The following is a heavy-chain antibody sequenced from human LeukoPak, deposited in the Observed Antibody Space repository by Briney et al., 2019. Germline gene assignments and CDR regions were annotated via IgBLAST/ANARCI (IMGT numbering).Heavy chain of an antibody. CDR3: ARNSYSSGWCDY. CDR1: GFTFSRYG. J-gene: IGHJ4*02. Sequence: PGGSLRLSCGASGFTFSRYGMHWVRQAPGKGLEWVAVIWYDGSNKDYSDSVKGRFTISRDQSKNTLSLQMNSLRAEDTALYYCARNSYSSGWCDYWGQGTLVTVSS. CDR2: IWYDGSNK. D-gene: IGHD6-19*01. V-gene: IGHV3-33*01.